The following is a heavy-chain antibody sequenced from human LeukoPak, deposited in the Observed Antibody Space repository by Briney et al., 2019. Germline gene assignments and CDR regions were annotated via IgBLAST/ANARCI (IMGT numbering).Heavy chain of an antibody. V-gene: IGHV4-34*01. CDR1: GGSFSGYY. J-gene: IGHJ4*02. Sequence: SETLSLTCAVYGGSFSGYYWSWIRQPPGRGLEWIGEINHSGSTNYNPSLKSRVTISVDTSKNQFSLKLSSVTAADTAVYYCARELVDYDFWSGYYPKYYFDYWGQGTLVTVSS. CDR3: ARELVDYDFWSGYYPKYYFDY. D-gene: IGHD3-3*01. CDR2: INHSGST.